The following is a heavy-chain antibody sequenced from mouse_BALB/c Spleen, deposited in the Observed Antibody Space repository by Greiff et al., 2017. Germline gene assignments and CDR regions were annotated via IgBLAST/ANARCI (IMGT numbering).Heavy chain of an antibody. Sequence: EVHLVESGGGLVKPGGSLKLSCAASGFTFSSYAMSWVRQTPEKRLEWVASISSGGSTYYPDSVKGRFTISRDNARNILYLQMSSLRSEDTAMYYCAREATATGAMDYWGQGTSVTVSS. J-gene: IGHJ4*01. CDR1: GFTFSSYA. CDR2: ISSGGST. CDR3: AREATATGAMDY. V-gene: IGHV5-6-5*01. D-gene: IGHD1-2*01.